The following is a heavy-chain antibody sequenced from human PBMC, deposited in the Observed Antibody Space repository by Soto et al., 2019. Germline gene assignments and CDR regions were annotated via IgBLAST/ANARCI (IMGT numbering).Heavy chain of an antibody. CDR2: ISHTGST. Sequence: SETLSLTCAVSGGSITSGNSYSWSWIRQPPGKGLEWIGSISHTGSTSYNPSLKSRLTMSVDKSKNQFSLRLSSVTAADMAVYYCARAVAPYFGTWFDPWGQGILVTVSS. CDR1: GGSITSGNSYS. V-gene: IGHV4-30-2*01. CDR3: ARAVAPYFGTWFDP. J-gene: IGHJ5*02. D-gene: IGHD3-10*01.